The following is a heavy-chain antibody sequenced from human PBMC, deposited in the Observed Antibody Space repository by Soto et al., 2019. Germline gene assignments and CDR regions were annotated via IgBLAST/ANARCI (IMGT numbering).Heavy chain of an antibody. D-gene: IGHD6-6*01. CDR2: ISTDGSFT. V-gene: IGHV3-74*01. CDR3: ARPRSMSSSGFDI. J-gene: IGHJ3*02. CDR1: GFVFSSHW. Sequence: EVQLVESGGGLVQPGGSLRLSCAASGFVFSSHWIHWVRQAPGQGPVGVSRISTDGSFTSCADFVKGRFTISRDNAKNTLYLQMNSLRAEDTAVYYCARPRSMSSSGFDIWGQGTMVTVSS.